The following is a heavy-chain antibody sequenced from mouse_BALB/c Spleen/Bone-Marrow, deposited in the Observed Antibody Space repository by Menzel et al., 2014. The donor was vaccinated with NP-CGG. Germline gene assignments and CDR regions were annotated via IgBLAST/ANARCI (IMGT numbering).Heavy chain of an antibody. CDR3: ARSLLLRPDY. CDR2: ISSGSSTI. CDR1: GFTFSSFG. D-gene: IGHD1-1*01. V-gene: IGHV5-17*02. Sequence: DVQLVESGGGLVQPGGSRKLSCAASGFTFSSFGMHWVRQAPEKGLEWVAYISSGSSTIYYADTVKGRFTISRDNPKNTLVLQMTSLRSEDTAMYYCARSLLLRPDYWGQGTTLTVSS. J-gene: IGHJ2*01.